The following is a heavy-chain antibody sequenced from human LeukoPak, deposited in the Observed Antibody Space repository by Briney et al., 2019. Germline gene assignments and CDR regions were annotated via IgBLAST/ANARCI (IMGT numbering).Heavy chain of an antibody. CDR1: GFPFSSYA. V-gene: IGHV3-23*01. CDR2: ISGSGGRA. J-gene: IGHJ4*02. CDR3: AKDLGYSGYDPLYC. D-gene: IGHD5-12*01. Sequence: PGGSLRLSCAASGFPFSSYALSWVRQAPGKGLEWVPSISGSGGRAYYVESVKGRFTISRDNSKNTLYLQMSSLRAEDTAVYFCAKDLGYSGYDPLYCWGQGTLVTVS.